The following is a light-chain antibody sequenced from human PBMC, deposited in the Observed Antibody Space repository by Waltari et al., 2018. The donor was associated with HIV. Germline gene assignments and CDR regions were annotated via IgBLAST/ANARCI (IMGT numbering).Light chain of an antibody. CDR1: QSISSW. CDR3: QQYDSYPLT. V-gene: IGKV1-5*03. CDR2: KAS. J-gene: IGKJ4*01. Sequence: DFQMTQSPATRSASVADRVPITCRASQSISSWLAWYQQKPGKAPKVLIYKASSLGSGVPSRFSGSGSGTEFTLTISSLQPADFATYYCQQYDSYPLTFGGGTKVEIK.